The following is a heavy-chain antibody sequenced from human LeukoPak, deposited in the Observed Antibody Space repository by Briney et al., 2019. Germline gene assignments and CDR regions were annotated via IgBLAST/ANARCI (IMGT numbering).Heavy chain of an antibody. Sequence: PSETLSLTCTVSGGSISSDYYYWNWIRQPAGKELEWIGRIYTSGNTNYNPSLKSRVTISVDTSKNQFSLKLSSVTAADTAVYYCARAYDDAFDIWGQGTMVTVSS. J-gene: IGHJ3*02. V-gene: IGHV4-61*02. CDR1: GGSISSDYYY. CDR3: ARAYDDAFDI. D-gene: IGHD2-8*01. CDR2: IYTSGNT.